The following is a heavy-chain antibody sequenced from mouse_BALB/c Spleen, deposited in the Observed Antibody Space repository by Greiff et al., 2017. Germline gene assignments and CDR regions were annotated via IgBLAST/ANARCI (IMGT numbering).Heavy chain of an antibody. CDR2: ISSGSSTI. CDR3: ARGDYDEGWFAY. J-gene: IGHJ3*01. V-gene: IGHV5-17*02. Sequence: EVQGVESGGGLVQPGGSRKLSCAASGFTFSSFGMHWVRQAPEKGLEWVAYISSGSSTIYYADTVKGRFTISRDNPKNTLFLQMTSLRSEDTAMYYCARGDYDEGWFAYWGQGTLVTVSA. D-gene: IGHD2-4*01. CDR1: GFTFSSFG.